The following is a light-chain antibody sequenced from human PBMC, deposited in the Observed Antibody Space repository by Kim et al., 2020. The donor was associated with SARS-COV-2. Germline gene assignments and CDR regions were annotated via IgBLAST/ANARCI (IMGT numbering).Light chain of an antibody. Sequence: QLVLTQSPSASASLGASVKLTCTLSSGHSTYTIAWHQQQPEKGPRYLMKVNSDGSHSKGDGIPDRFSGSSSGAERYLTISSLQSDDEADYYCQTWGPGFRVFGGGTQLTVL. V-gene: IGLV4-69*01. CDR2: VNSDGSH. CDR1: SGHSTYT. CDR3: QTWGPGFRV. J-gene: IGLJ3*02.